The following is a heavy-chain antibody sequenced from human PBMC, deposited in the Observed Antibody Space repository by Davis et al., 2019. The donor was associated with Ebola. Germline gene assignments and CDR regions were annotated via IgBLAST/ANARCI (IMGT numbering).Heavy chain of an antibody. J-gene: IGHJ4*02. CDR1: GYSFTSYW. Sequence: GESLKISCKGSGYSFTSYWIGWVRQLPGKGLEWMGIIYPGDSDTRYSPSFQGQVTISADKSISTAYLQWSSLKASDTAMYYCARRGYCTNGVCQGFVYWGQGTLVTVSS. D-gene: IGHD2-8*01. V-gene: IGHV5-51*01. CDR2: IYPGDSDT. CDR3: ARRGYCTNGVCQGFVY.